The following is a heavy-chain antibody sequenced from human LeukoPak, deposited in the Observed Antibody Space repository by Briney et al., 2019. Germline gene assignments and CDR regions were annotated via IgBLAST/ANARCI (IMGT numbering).Heavy chain of an antibody. Sequence: SQTLSLTCTVSGGSISSGDYYWSWIRQPPGKGLEWIGYIYYSGSTYYNPSLKSRVTISVDTSKNQFSLKLSSVTAADTAVYYCARDPSFSVPYYYYGMDVWGQGTTVTVSS. D-gene: IGHD3-10*01. CDR1: GGSISSGDYY. CDR2: IYYSGST. CDR3: ARDPSFSVPYYYYGMDV. J-gene: IGHJ6*02. V-gene: IGHV4-30-4*01.